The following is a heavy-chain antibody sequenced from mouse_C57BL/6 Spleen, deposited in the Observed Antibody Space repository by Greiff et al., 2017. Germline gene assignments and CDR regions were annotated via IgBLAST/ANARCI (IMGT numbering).Heavy chain of an antibody. V-gene: IGHV1-15*01. CDR1: GYTFTDYE. CDR2: IDPETGGT. D-gene: IGHD4-1*02. Sequence: VQLQQSGAELVRPGASVTLSCKASGYTFTDYEMHWVKQTPVHGLEWIGAIDPETGGTAYNQKFKGKAILTADKSSSTAYMELRSLTSEDSAVYYCTIINWDGRDYWGQGTTLTVSS. J-gene: IGHJ2*01. CDR3: TIINWDGRDY.